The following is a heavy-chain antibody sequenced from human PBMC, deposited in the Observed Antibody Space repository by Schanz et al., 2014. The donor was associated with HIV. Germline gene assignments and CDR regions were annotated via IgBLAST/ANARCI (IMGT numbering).Heavy chain of an antibody. J-gene: IGHJ5*02. D-gene: IGHD6-13*01. CDR1: GFPLRDYG. Sequence: QVQVVESGGGVVQPGRSLTLSCATTGFPLRDYGMHWVRQAAGKGLEWLAVISYDGRNKHYAESVKGRFTISRDNSKNTLYLQMNSLRPEDTAVYYCAKDKSRHTYSSSSIFDPWGQGTLVTVSS. CDR2: ISYDGRNK. CDR3: AKDKSRHTYSSSSIFDP. V-gene: IGHV3-30*18.